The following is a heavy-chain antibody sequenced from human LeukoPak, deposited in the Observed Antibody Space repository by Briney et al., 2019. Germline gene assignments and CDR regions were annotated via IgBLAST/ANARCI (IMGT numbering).Heavy chain of an antibody. CDR2: ISYDGSNK. J-gene: IGHJ5*02. CDR1: RFTFSSYA. D-gene: IGHD6-6*01. V-gene: IGHV3-30*01. CDR3: ARDVEGGQDSSSPFNWFDP. Sequence: GGSLRLSCAASRFTFSSYAMHWVRQAPGKGLEWVAVISYDGSNKYYEDSVKGRFTISRDNYKNTLYLQMNSLRAEDTAVYYCARDVEGGQDSSSPFNWFDPWGQGTLVTVSS.